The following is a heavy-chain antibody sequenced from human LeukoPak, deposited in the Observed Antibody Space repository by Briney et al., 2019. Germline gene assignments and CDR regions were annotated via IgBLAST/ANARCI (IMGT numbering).Heavy chain of an antibody. Sequence: GGSLRLSCAASGFTFSSYGMHWVRQAPGKGLEWVAAISYDGSNKYYADSVKGRFTISRDDAKNSLYLEMTNLRVEDTAVYYCARSGGYGWDYWGQGALVTVSS. J-gene: IGHJ4*02. CDR2: ISYDGSNK. D-gene: IGHD5-12*01. CDR3: ARSGGYGWDY. V-gene: IGHV3-30*03. CDR1: GFTFSSYG.